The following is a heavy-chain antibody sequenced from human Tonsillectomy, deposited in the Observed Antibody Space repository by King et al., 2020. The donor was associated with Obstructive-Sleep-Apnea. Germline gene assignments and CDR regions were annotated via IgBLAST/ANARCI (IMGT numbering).Heavy chain of an antibody. D-gene: IGHD6-13*01. V-gene: IGHV3-13*01. CDR3: ARGEYSSSWYGYYCMDV. Sequence: VQLVESGGGLVQPGGSLRLSCAASGFTFSSYDMHWVRQATGKGLEWVSAIGTAGDTYYPGSVKGRFTISRENAKNSLYLQMNSLRAGDTAVYYCARGEYSSSWYGYYCMDVWGQGTTVTVSS. CDR2: IGTAGDT. CDR1: GFTFSSYD. J-gene: IGHJ6*02.